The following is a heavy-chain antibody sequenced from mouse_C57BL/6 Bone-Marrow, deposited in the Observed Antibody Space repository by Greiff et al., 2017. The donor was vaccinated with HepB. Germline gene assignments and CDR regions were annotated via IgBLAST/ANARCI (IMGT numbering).Heavy chain of an antibody. CDR2: IDPENGDT. J-gene: IGHJ2*01. D-gene: IGHD1-1*01. CDR1: GFNIKDDY. V-gene: IGHV14-4*01. Sequence: EVQLKQSGAELVRPGASVKLSCTASGFNIKDDYMHWVKQRPEQGLEWIGWIDPENGDTEYASKFQGKATITADTSSNTAYLQLSSLTSEDTAVYYCTTETTVVVHFDYWGQGTTLTVSS. CDR3: TTETTVVVHFDY.